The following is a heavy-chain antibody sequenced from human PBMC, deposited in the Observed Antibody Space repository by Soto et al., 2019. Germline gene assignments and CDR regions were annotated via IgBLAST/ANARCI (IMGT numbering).Heavy chain of an antibody. J-gene: IGHJ4*02. V-gene: IGHV3-9*01. D-gene: IGHD6-19*01. Sequence: EVQLVESGGGLVQPGRSLRLSCAASGFTFDDYARHWVRQAPGKGLEWVSGISWNSGSIGYADSVKGRFTISRDNAKNSLYLQMNSLRAEDTALYYCAKELESSGPFDYWGQGTLVTVSS. CDR3: AKELESSGPFDY. CDR2: ISWNSGSI. CDR1: GFTFDDYA.